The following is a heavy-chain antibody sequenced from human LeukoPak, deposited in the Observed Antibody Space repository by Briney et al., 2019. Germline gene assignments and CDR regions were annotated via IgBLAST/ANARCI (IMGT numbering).Heavy chain of an antibody. V-gene: IGHV3-48*03. CDR2: ISSSGSTI. D-gene: IGHD5-12*01. J-gene: IGHJ4*02. CDR1: GFTFSSYD. Sequence: PGGSLRLSCAASGFTFSSYDMNWVRQAPGKGREWVSYISSSGSTIYYADSVKGRFTISRDNSKNTRYLQMNSLRADDTALYYCAKNEVWWLPDSWGQGTLVTVSS. CDR3: AKNEVWWLPDS.